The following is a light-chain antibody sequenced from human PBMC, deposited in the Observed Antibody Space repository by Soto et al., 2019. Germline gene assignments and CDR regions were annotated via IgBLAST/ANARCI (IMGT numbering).Light chain of an antibody. J-gene: IGLJ1*01. CDR1: SSDVGGYNY. V-gene: IGLV2-8*01. Sequence: QSVLTQPPSASGSPGQSVAISCTGTSSDVGGYNYVSWYQQHPGKAPKLMIYEVNKRPSGVPDRFSGSKSGNTASLTVSGLQAEDVADCYCSSYAGSSNVFGTGTKVTV. CDR2: EVN. CDR3: SSYAGSSNV.